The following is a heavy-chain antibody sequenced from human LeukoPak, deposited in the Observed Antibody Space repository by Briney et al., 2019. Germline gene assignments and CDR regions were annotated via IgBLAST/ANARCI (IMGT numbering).Heavy chain of an antibody. D-gene: IGHD6-13*01. CDR1: GGSTSSYY. J-gene: IGHJ4*02. CDR3: ARVSRSWDFDY. V-gene: IGHV4-59*01. CDR2: IYYSGST. Sequence: SETLSLTCTVSGGSTSSYYWSWIRQPPGEGLEWIGYIYYSGSTNYNPSLKSRVTISVDTSKNQFSLKLSSVTAADTAVYYCARVSRSWDFDYWGQGTLVTVSS.